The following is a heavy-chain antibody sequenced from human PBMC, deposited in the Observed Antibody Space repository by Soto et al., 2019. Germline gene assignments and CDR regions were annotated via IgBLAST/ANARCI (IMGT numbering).Heavy chain of an antibody. J-gene: IGHJ4*02. Sequence: EVSLLESGGGLVQPGGSLRLSCAAAGFTFSSYAMGWGRQAPGQGLEWVSGVDGSGGDTSFADSVKGRFTISRDNSANTLYLHMNSLRAEDTARYFCATEIVAAAYVETSPFDFWGQGTLVTVSS. CDR3: ATEIVAAAYVETSPFDF. D-gene: IGHD2-15*01. CDR1: GFTFSSYA. V-gene: IGHV3-23*01. CDR2: VDGSGGDT.